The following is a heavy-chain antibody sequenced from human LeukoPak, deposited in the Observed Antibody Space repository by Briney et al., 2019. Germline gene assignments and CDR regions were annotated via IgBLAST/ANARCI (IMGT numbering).Heavy chain of an antibody. CDR2: MNPRSGDT. V-gene: IGHV1-8*01. Sequence: ASVKVSCKASGYTFTNYDVNWVRQATGQGLEWMGWMNPRSGDTDYVQNFQGRVTMTRDTSTSTAYMELSSLRSEDTAVYYCARGTMDAFGIWGQGTTVTVSS. D-gene: IGHD4/OR15-4a*01. J-gene: IGHJ3*02. CDR1: GYTFTNYD. CDR3: ARGTMDAFGI.